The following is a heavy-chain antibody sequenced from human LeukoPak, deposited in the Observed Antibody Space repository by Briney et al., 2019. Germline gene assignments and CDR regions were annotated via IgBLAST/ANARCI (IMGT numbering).Heavy chain of an antibody. CDR1: GGSISSYY. Sequence: PSETLSLTCTVSGGSISSYYWSWIRQPPGKGLEWIGYIYYSGSTNYNPSLKSRVTISVDTSKNQFSLKLSSVTAADTAVYYCARESRYYGGNLYYFDYWGQGTLVTVSS. CDR2: IYYSGST. CDR3: ARESRYYGGNLYYFDY. V-gene: IGHV4-59*01. J-gene: IGHJ4*02. D-gene: IGHD4-23*01.